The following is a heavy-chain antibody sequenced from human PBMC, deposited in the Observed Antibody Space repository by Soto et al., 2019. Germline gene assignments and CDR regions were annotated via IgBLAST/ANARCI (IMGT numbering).Heavy chain of an antibody. CDR1: GFTFSSYA. Sequence: GGSLRLSCAASGFTFSSYAMSWVRQAPGKGLEWVSAISGSGGSTYYADSVKGRFTISRDNSKNTLYLQMNSLRAEDTAVYYCAKARTAMAKWASFSDYWGQGTLVTVSS. V-gene: IGHV3-23*01. J-gene: IGHJ4*02. CDR3: AKARTAMAKWASFSDY. CDR2: ISGSGGST. D-gene: IGHD5-18*01.